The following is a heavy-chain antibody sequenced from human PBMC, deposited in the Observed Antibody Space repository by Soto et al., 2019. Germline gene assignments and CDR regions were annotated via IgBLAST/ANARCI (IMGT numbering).Heavy chain of an antibody. Sequence: ASVKVSCKASGYTFTSYGISWVRQAPGQGLEWMGWISAYNGNTNYAQKLQGRVTMTTDTSTSTAYMELRSLRSDDTAVYYCASVRFLGWLLDYWGQGTLVTVSS. CDR3: ASVRFLGWLLDY. CDR1: GYTFTSYG. V-gene: IGHV1-18*04. J-gene: IGHJ4*02. D-gene: IGHD3-3*01. CDR2: ISAYNGNT.